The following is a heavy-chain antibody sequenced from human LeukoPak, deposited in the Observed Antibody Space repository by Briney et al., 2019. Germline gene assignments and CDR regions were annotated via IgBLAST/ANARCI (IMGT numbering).Heavy chain of an antibody. CDR1: GFTFSSYG. CDR2: IRYDGSNK. V-gene: IGHV3-30*02. Sequence: GGSLRLSCAASGFTFSSYGMHWVRQAPGKGLEWVAFIRYDGSNKYYADSVKGRFTISRDNSKNTLYLQMNSLRAEDTAVYYCAKDRRYYGSGTNWFDPWGQGTLVTVSS. D-gene: IGHD3-10*01. J-gene: IGHJ5*02. CDR3: AKDRRYYGSGTNWFDP.